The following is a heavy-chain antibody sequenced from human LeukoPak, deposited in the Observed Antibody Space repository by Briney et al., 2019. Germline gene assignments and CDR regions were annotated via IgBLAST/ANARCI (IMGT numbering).Heavy chain of an antibody. CDR2: ISWNSGSI. Sequence: PGGSLRLSCAASGFTFDDYAMHWVRQAPGKGLEWVSGISWNSGSIGYADSVKGRFTISRDNAKNSLYLQMNSLRAEDTALYYCANSGGKYYYYGMDVWGQGTTVTVSS. CDR1: GFTFDDYA. J-gene: IGHJ6*02. CDR3: ANSGGKYYYYGMDV. V-gene: IGHV3-9*01. D-gene: IGHD6-19*01.